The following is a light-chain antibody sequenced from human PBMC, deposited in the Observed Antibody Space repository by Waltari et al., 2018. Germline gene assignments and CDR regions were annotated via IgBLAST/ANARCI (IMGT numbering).Light chain of an antibody. V-gene: IGKV3-11*01. J-gene: IGKJ2*01. Sequence: EFVLTQSPANLSLSPGERVTLPCRASQSVSGYVAWYQHKPGQAPRLLIYDASNRATGVPARFSGRDSGADFTLTISSLEPEDFGVYYCQLRARWPPTFTFGQGTKLEI. CDR1: QSVSGY. CDR2: DAS. CDR3: QLRARWPPTFT.